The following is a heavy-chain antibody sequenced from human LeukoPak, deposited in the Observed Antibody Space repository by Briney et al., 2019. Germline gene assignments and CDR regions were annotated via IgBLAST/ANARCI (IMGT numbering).Heavy chain of an antibody. Sequence: GGSLRLSCSPSGFAFRNYGKAWVRQAPGKGLDFVSAVNAKGDVTFYADSVKGRFTMSRDNSKNTLYLQMNSLRAEDTAVYYSAKEKGDGLLFDYWGQGTLITVSS. CDR2: VNAKGDVT. V-gene: IGHV3-23*01. J-gene: IGHJ4*02. D-gene: IGHD5-24*01. CDR3: AKEKGDGLLFDY. CDR1: GFAFRNYG.